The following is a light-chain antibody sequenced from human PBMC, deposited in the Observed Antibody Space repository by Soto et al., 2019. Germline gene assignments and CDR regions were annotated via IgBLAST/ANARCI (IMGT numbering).Light chain of an antibody. CDR2: DVS. Sequence: QSVLTQPASVSGSPGQSITISCTGTNSDVGGYNYVSWYQQHPGKAPKLMIYDVSNRPSGVSNRFSGSKSGNTASLTISGLQAEDEADYYCSSYTSSRILVVFGGGTQLTVL. V-gene: IGLV2-14*03. CDR3: SSYTSSRILVV. J-gene: IGLJ2*01. CDR1: NSDVGGYNY.